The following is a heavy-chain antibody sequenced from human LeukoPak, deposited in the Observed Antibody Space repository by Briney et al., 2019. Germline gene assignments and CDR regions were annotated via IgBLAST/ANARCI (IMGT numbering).Heavy chain of an antibody. CDR3: ATKGGSAQYFYYGMDV. V-gene: IGHV3-23*01. Sequence: GGSLRLSCAASGFTFSSYAITWVRQAPGKGLEWVSVISNDGVYTYYADSVKGRFTISRDNSKNTLYLQMNSLRAEDSATYYCATKGGSAQYFYYGMDVWGQGTTVTVPS. CDR2: ISNDGVYT. J-gene: IGHJ6*02. D-gene: IGHD5-12*01. CDR1: GFTFSSYA.